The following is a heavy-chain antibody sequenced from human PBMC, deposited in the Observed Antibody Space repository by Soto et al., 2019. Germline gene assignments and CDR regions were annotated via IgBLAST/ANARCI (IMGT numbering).Heavy chain of an antibody. V-gene: IGHV4-59*01. D-gene: IGHD3-22*01. CDR2: IYYSGST. CDR1: GGSISSYY. CDR3: ARDYYDSSGRYIQH. J-gene: IGHJ1*01. Sequence: SETLSLTCTVSGGSISSYYWSWIRQPPGKGLEWIGYIYYSGSTNYNPTLKSRVTISVDTSKNQFSLKLSSVTAADTAVYYCARDYYDSSGRYIQHWGQGTLVTVSS.